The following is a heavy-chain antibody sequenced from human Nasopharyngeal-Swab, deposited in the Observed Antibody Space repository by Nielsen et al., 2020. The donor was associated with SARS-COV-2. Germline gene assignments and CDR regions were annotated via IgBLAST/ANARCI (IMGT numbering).Heavy chain of an antibody. CDR3: ARDAHSYGFDY. J-gene: IGHJ4*02. V-gene: IGHV3-33*01. CDR2: IWYDGSNK. CDR1: GFTFSSYG. D-gene: IGHD5-18*01. Sequence: GESLKISCAASGFTFSSYGMHWVRQAPGKGLEWVAVIWYDGSNKYYADSVKGRFTISRDNSKNTLYLQMNSLRAEDTAVYYCARDAHSYGFDYWGQGTLVTVSS.